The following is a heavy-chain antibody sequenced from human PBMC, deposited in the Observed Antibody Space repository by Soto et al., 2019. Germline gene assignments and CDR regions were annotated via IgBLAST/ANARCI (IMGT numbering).Heavy chain of an antibody. CDR2: INSDGSST. Sequence: PGGSLRLSCAASGFTFSSYWMHWVRQAPGKGLVWVSRINSDGSSTSYADSVKGRFTISRDNAKNTLYLQMNSLRAEDTAVYYCARPTYDFWSGYYDVFDIWGKGTMVPVSS. CDR3: ARPTYDFWSGYYDVFDI. CDR1: GFTFSSYW. D-gene: IGHD3-3*01. V-gene: IGHV3-74*01. J-gene: IGHJ3*02.